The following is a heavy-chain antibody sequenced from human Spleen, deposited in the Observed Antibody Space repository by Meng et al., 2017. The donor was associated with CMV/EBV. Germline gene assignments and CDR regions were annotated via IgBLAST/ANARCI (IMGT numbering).Heavy chain of an antibody. D-gene: IGHD3-10*01. CDR3: TREVTMVRGNDAFDI. CDR1: GFTFSGSA. CDR2: IRSKANSYAT. V-gene: IGHV3-73*01. Sequence: GESLKISCAASGFTFSGSAMHWVRQASGKGLEWVGRIRSKANSYATAYAASVKGRFTISRDNSKNTAYLQMNSLKTEDTAVYYCTREVTMVRGNDAFDIWGQGTMVTVSS. J-gene: IGHJ3*02.